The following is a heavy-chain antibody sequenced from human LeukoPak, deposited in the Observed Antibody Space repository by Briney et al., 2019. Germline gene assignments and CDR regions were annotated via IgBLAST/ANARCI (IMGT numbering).Heavy chain of an antibody. J-gene: IGHJ6*02. Sequence: GGSLRLSCAASGFTFDDYAMYWVRQAPGKGLEWVSGISWNSGSTGYADSVKGRFTISRDNAKNSLYLQMNSLRAEDTALYYCAKDLGSYNYNGMDVWGQGTTVTVSS. D-gene: IGHD3-10*01. CDR1: GFTFDDYA. CDR3: AKDLGSYNYNGMDV. CDR2: ISWNSGST. V-gene: IGHV3-9*01.